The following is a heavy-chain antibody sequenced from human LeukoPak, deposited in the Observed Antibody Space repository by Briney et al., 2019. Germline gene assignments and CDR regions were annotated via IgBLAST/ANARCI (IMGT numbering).Heavy chain of an antibody. D-gene: IGHD1-26*01. CDR1: GGTFSSYA. Sequence: SVKVSCKASGGTFSSYAISWVRQAPGQGLEWMGGIIPIFGTANYAQKFQGRVTITADESTSTAYMELSSLRSEDTAVYYCARAVRSGVGAIGFDYWGQGTLVAVSS. CDR2: IIPIFGTA. CDR3: ARAVRSGVGAIGFDY. V-gene: IGHV1-69*13. J-gene: IGHJ4*02.